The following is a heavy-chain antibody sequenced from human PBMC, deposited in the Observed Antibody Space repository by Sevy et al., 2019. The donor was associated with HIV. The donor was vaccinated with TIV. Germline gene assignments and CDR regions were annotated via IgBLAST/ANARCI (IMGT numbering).Heavy chain of an antibody. J-gene: IGHJ5*02. CDR2: INRDGSST. Sequence: GGSLRLSCAASGFTFRSDWMHWVRQAPGKGLVWVSRINRDGSSTAYVDSVKGRFTISRDNAKNTLYLQMNSLRAEDTSVYYCLSEGGDWFDPWGQGTLVTVSS. CDR3: LSEGGDWFDP. D-gene: IGHD3-16*01. V-gene: IGHV3-74*01. CDR1: GFTFRSDW.